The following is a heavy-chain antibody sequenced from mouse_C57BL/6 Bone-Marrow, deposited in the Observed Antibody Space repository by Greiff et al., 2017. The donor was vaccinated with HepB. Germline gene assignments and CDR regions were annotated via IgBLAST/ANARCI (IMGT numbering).Heavy chain of an antibody. CDR2: IWTGGGT. J-gene: IGHJ4*01. V-gene: IGHV2-9-1*01. Sequence: QVQLKQSGPGLVAPSQSLSITCTVSGFSLTSYAISWVRQPPGKGLEWLGVIWTGGGTNYNSALKSRLSISKDNSKSQIFLKMNSMQTDDTARYNCARNEGIYYGSSYYAMGYWGQGNSVTVSS. D-gene: IGHD1-1*01. CDR3: ARNEGIYYGSSYYAMGY. CDR1: GFSLTSYA.